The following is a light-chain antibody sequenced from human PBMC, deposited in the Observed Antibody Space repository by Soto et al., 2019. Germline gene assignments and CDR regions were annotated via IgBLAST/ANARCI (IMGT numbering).Light chain of an antibody. CDR3: QHYGNSPYT. J-gene: IGKJ2*01. CDR1: QSVSSSY. Sequence: EIVLTQSPGTLSLSSGERATLSCRASQSVSSSYFAWYQQKPGQAPRLLIYAASSRATGIPDRFSGSGSGTDVTLTSSRLEPEDFAVYYCQHYGNSPYTFGQGTKLEIK. V-gene: IGKV3-20*01. CDR2: AAS.